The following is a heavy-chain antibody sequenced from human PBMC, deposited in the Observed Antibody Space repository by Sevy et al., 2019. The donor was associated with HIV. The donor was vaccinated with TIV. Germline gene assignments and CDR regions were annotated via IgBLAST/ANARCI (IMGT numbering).Heavy chain of an antibody. V-gene: IGHV3-21*01. CDR1: GFTFSSHS. Sequence: GGSLRLSCAASGFTFSSHSMSWVRQAPGKGLEWVSSLSSSSTYIFHADSVKRRFTISRDNAKNSLYLQMNSLRAEDTAVYYCARYYYDASGYSTFDYWGQGTLVTVSS. CDR3: ARYYYDASGYSTFDY. J-gene: IGHJ4*02. CDR2: LSSSSTYI. D-gene: IGHD3-22*01.